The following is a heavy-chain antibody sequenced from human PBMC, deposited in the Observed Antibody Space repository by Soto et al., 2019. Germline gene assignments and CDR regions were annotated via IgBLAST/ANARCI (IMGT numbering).Heavy chain of an antibody. Sequence: SETLSLTCTVSGGSISSYYWSCIRQPPGKGLEWIGYIYYSGSTNYNPSLKSRVTISVGTSKNQFSLKLSSVTAADTAVYYCARRWGSAADYWGQGTLVTVSS. V-gene: IGHV4-59*08. CDR1: GGSISSYY. D-gene: IGHD2-15*01. CDR2: IYYSGST. CDR3: ARRWGSAADY. J-gene: IGHJ4*02.